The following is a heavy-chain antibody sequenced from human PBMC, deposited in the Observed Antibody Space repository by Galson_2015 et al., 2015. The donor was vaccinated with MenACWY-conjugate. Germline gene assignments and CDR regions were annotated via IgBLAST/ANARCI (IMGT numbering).Heavy chain of an antibody. D-gene: IGHD6-13*01. J-gene: IGHJ6*02. CDR2: IVVGSGNT. V-gene: IGHV1-58*01. Sequence: SVKVSCKASGFTFTSSAVQWVRQARGQRLEWIGWIVVGSGNTNYAQKFQERVTITRDMSTSTAYMELSSLRSEDTAVYYCAADAIAAAGDYYGMDVWGQGTTVTVSS. CDR1: GFTFTSSA. CDR3: AADAIAAAGDYYGMDV.